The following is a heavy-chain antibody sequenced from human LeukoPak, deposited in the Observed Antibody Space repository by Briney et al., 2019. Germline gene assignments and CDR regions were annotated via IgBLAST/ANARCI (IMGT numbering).Heavy chain of an antibody. D-gene: IGHD2-15*01. CDR1: GYTFTGYY. V-gene: IGHV1-2*02. Sequence: GASVKVSCKASGYTFTGYYMHWVRQAPGQGLEWMGWINPNSGGTNYAQKFQGRVTMTRDTSISTAYMGLSRLRSDDTAVYYCARNRNAVVVVAATNSPDYWGQGTLVTVSS. J-gene: IGHJ4*02. CDR3: ARNRNAVVVVAATNSPDY. CDR2: INPNSGGT.